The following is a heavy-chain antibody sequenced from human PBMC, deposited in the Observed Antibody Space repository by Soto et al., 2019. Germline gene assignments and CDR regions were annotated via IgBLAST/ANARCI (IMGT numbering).Heavy chain of an antibody. Sequence: PGGSLKISCKGPWFRFASYWIAWVRQMPGKGLEWEGIINPGAPDTRYSPSSQGLVTMSVDKSSKTAHLQRSGLKASDTAIDYCAIQRSSCYYYYGMDVWGQGTTVTVSS. V-gene: IGHV5-51*01. CDR2: INPGAPDT. J-gene: IGHJ6*02. CDR1: WFRFASYW. CDR3: AIQRSSCYYYYGMDV. D-gene: IGHD6-6*01.